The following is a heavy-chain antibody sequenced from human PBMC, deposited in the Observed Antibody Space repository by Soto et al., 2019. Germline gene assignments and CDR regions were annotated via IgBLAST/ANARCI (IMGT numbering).Heavy chain of an antibody. CDR2: IYPGDSDT. CDR3: ARQSHDILTGYSPDAFDI. J-gene: IGHJ3*02. D-gene: IGHD3-9*01. V-gene: IGHV5-51*01. CDR1: GYSFTSYW. Sequence: PGESLKISCKGSGYSFTSYWIGWVRQMPGKGLEWMGIIYPGDSDTRYSPSFQGQVTISADKSISTAYLQWSSLKVSDTAMYYCARQSHDILTGYSPDAFDIWGQGTMVTVSS.